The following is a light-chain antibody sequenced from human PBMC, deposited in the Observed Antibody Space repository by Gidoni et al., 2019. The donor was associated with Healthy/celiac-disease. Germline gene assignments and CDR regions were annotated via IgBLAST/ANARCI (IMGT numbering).Light chain of an antibody. CDR2: LGS. V-gene: IGKV2-28*01. J-gene: IGKJ3*01. Sequence: DIVMTQSPLSLPVTPGEPAPISCRSSQSLLHSNGYNYLDWYLQKPGQSPQLLIYLGSNRASGVPERFSGSGSGTDFTLKISRVEAEDVGVYYCMQALQTPFTFGPGTKVDIK. CDR3: MQALQTPFT. CDR1: QSLLHSNGYNY.